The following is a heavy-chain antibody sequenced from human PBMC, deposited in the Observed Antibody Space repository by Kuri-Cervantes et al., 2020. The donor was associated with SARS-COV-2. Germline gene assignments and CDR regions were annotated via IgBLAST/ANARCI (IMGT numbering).Heavy chain of an antibody. V-gene: IGHV3-15*01. CDR3: ARTKSGYYFSAFDI. CDR2: IKSKTDGGTT. D-gene: IGHD3-3*01. Sequence: GGSLRLSCAASGFTFSNAWMSWVRQAPGKGLEWVGRIKSKTDGGTTDYAAPVKGRFTISRDDSKNTLYLQMNSLRAEDTAVYYCARTKSGYYFSAFDIWGQGTMVTVSS. J-gene: IGHJ3*02. CDR1: GFTFSNAW.